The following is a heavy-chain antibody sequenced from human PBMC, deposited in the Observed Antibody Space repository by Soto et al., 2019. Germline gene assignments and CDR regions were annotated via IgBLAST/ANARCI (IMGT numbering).Heavy chain of an antibody. CDR1: GFIFSSFG. CDR2: IWYDGSNT. D-gene: IGHD7-27*01. Sequence: GSLRLSCAASGFIFSSFGMHVVRQAPGKGLALVAHIWYDGSNTYYADSVKGRFTISRDNSRNTVYLQMNSLRAEDTAVYHCVRDLLGSGGHFDYWGQGTPVTVSS. V-gene: IGHV3-33*01. CDR3: VRDLLGSGGHFDY. J-gene: IGHJ4*02.